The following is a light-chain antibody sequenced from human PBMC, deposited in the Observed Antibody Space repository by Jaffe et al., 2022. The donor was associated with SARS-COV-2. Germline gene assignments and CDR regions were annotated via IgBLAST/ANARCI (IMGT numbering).Light chain of an antibody. V-gene: IGKV3-11*01. CDR3: QHRSNWPPA. CDR1: QSVSSY. J-gene: IGKJ4*01. CDR2: EAS. Sequence: EIVLTQSPATLSLSPGERATLSCRASQSVSSYLAWYQQKPGQAPRLLIYEASNRATGIPARFSGSGSGTDFALTISSLEPEDFAVYYCQHRSNWPPAFGGGTKVEIK.